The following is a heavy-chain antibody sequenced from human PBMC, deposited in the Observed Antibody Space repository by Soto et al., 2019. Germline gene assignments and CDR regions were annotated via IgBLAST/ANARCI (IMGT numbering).Heavy chain of an antibody. CDR1: GGSISSYY. CDR2: IYYSGST. CDR3: ARHLSTTIAPLPIDY. Sequence: QVQLQESGPGLVKPSETLSLTCTVSGGSISSYYWSWIRQPPGKGLEWIAYIYYSGSTEYNPSLKSRVTISVDTSKNQFSLKLSSVTAADTAVYYCARHLSTTIAPLPIDYWGQGTLVTVSS. V-gene: IGHV4-59*08. D-gene: IGHD1-1*01. J-gene: IGHJ4*02.